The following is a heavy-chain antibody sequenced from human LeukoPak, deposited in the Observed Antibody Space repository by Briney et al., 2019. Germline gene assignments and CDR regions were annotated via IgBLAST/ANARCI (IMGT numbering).Heavy chain of an antibody. D-gene: IGHD5-12*01. CDR1: GGSISSYY. CDR3: ARHRSGYDSYDAFDI. Sequence: SETLSLTCTVSGGSISSYYWSWIRQPPGKGLEWIGYIYYSGSTSYSPSLKSRVTISVDTSKNQFSLKLSSVTAADTAVYYCARHRSGYDSYDAFDIWGQGTMVTVSS. V-gene: IGHV4-59*08. J-gene: IGHJ3*02. CDR2: IYYSGST.